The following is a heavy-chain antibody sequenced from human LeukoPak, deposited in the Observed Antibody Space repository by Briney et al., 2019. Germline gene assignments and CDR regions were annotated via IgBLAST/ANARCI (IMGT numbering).Heavy chain of an antibody. J-gene: IGHJ4*02. Sequence: SETLSLTCTVSGGSISSYCWSWIRQPPGKGLEWIGYIYYSGSTNYNPSLKSRVTISVDTSKNQFSLKLSSVTAADTAVYYCARYSSSWYGVDYWGQGTLVTVSS. CDR3: ARYSSSWYGVDY. CDR2: IYYSGST. D-gene: IGHD6-13*01. V-gene: IGHV4-59*01. CDR1: GGSISSYC.